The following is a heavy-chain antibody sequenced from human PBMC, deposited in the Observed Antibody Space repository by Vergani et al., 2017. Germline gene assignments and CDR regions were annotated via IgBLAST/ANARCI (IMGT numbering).Heavy chain of an antibody. CDR2: TWYDGNKK. D-gene: IGHD1-14*01. J-gene: IGHJ5*02. V-gene: IGHV3-33*01. CDR3: ARGLRVLYNRFDP. Sequence: QVQMVESGGGVVQPGRSLRLSCAASGFTFNQYGMHWVRPAPGKGLGWVAVTWYDGNKKQYADSVKGRFTISRDNSKSTMYLQMNSLRDEDTGVYYCARGLRVLYNRFDPWGQGTLVTVAS. CDR1: GFTFNQYG.